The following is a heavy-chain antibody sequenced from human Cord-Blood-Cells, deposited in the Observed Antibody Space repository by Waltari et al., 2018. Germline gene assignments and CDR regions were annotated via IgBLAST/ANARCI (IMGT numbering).Heavy chain of an antibody. CDR1: GGTFSSYA. CDR3: ARVAHDYTFDY. J-gene: IGHJ4*02. D-gene: IGHD2-2*02. CDR2: IIPLLGIA. V-gene: IGHV1-69*10. Sequence: QVQLVQSGAEVKKPGSSVKVSCKASGGTFSSYAISWGRQAPGQGLEWMGGIIPLLGIANDAQKFQGRVTITADKSTSTAYMELSSLRSEDTAVYYCARVAHDYTFDYWGQGTLVTVSS.